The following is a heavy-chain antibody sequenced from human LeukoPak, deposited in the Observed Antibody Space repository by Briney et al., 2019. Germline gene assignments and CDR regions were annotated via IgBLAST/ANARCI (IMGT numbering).Heavy chain of an antibody. V-gene: IGHV1-2*02. CDR2: INPNSGGT. Sequence: ASVKVSCKASGYTFTGYYMHWVRQAPGQGLEWMGWINPNSGGTNYAQKFQGRVTMTRDTSISTAYMELSSLRSEDTAVYYCARRRYYYDSSGYWPFDYWGQGTLVTVSS. J-gene: IGHJ4*02. D-gene: IGHD3-22*01. CDR3: ARRRYYYDSSGYWPFDY. CDR1: GYTFTGYY.